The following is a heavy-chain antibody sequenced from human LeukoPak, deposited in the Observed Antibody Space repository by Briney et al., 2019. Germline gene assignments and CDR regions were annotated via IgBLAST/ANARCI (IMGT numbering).Heavy chain of an antibody. V-gene: IGHV3-48*03. CDR3: ARDATTATGWVYMDV. CDR2: ISSSGSTI. CDR1: GFTFSSYE. D-gene: IGHD6-13*01. Sequence: PGGSLRLSCAASGFTFSSYEMNWVRQAPGKGLEWVSYISSSGSTIYYANSVKGRFTISRDNAKNSLYLQMNSLRAEDTALYYCARDATTATGWVYMDVWGKGTTVTISS. J-gene: IGHJ6*03.